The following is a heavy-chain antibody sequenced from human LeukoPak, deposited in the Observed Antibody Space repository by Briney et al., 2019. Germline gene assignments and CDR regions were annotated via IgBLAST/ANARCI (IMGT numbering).Heavy chain of an antibody. CDR3: AKDPFRARISAPDY. V-gene: IGHV3-23*01. CDR2: IGGSGTNT. J-gene: IGHJ4*02. Sequence: GGSLRLSCAASGFTFSAYAMSWVHQAPGKGLEWVSAIGGSGTNTYYADSVKGRFNISRDNSKNTLYLQMDSLRAEDTAVYYCAKDPFRARISAPDYWGQGTLVTVSS. CDR1: GFTFSAYA. D-gene: IGHD6-6*01.